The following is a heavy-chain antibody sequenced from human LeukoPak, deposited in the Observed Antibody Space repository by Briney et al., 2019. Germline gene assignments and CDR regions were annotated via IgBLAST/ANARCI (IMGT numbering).Heavy chain of an antibody. J-gene: IGHJ2*01. CDR2: INHSGST. Sequence: SETLSLTSAVYGGSFCGFYWSWIRQPPGQGLEWIGEINHSGSTNYNPSLKSRVTISVDTSKNQFSLKLSSVTAADTAVYYCASGYGHWYFDLWGRGTLVTVSS. CDR3: ASGYGHWYFDL. D-gene: IGHD3-16*01. CDR1: GGSFCGFY. V-gene: IGHV4-34*01.